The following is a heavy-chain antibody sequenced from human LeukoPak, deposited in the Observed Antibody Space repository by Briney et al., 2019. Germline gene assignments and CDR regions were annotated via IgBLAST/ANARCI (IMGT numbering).Heavy chain of an antibody. CDR3: ARVLRYDSSGYYLDY. J-gene: IGHJ4*02. D-gene: IGHD3-22*01. CDR1: GYTFTSYY. Sequence: GASVKVSCKASGYTFTSYYMHWVRQAPGQGLEWVGIINPSGGSTSYAQKFQGRVTMTRDTSTSTVYMELSSLRSEDTAVYYCARVLRYDSSGYYLDYWGQGTLVTVSS. CDR2: INPSGGST. V-gene: IGHV1-46*01.